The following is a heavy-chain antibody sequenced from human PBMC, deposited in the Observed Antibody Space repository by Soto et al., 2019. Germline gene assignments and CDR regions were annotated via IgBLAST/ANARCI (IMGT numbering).Heavy chain of an antibody. J-gene: IGHJ2*01. D-gene: IGHD3-10*01. CDR2: INNSGST. V-gene: IGHV4-34*01. CDR1: GGSFSGYY. Sequence: KPSETLSLTCAVYGGSFSGYYWSWVRQPPGKGPEWIGEINNSGSTNYNPSLKSRVSISVGTSNNQFSLKLSSVTAADTAVYYCARGRGDGYNQDWYFDLWGRGTLVTVSS. CDR3: ARGRGDGYNQDWYFDL.